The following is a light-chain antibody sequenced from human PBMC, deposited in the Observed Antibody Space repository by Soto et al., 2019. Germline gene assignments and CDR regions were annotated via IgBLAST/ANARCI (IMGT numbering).Light chain of an antibody. CDR3: CSYAGSLYV. J-gene: IGLJ1*01. CDR2: EGS. Sequence: QSVLTQHASVSGSPGQSITISCTGSSSDVGSYNLVSWYQQHPGKAPKLMIYEGSKRPSGVSNRFSGSKSGNTASLTISGLQAEDEADYYCCSYAGSLYVFGTGTKVTVL. CDR1: SSDVGSYNL. V-gene: IGLV2-23*01.